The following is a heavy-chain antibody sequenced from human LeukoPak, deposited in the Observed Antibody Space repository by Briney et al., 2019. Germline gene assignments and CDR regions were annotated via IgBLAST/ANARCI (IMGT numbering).Heavy chain of an antibody. D-gene: IGHD4-11*01. CDR3: AAMTSVTTGDY. CDR2: ISGSGGST. CDR1: GFTFSSYG. Sequence: GGSLRLSCAASGFTFSSYGMRWVRQAPGKGLEWVSAISGSGGSTYYADSVKGRFTISRDNSKNTLYLQMNSLRAEDTAVYYCAAMTSVTTGDYWGQGTLVTVSS. V-gene: IGHV3-23*01. J-gene: IGHJ4*02.